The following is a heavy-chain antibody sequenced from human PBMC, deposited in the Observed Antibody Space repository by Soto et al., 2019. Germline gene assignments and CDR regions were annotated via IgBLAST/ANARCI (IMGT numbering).Heavy chain of an antibody. J-gene: IGHJ5*02. Sequence: TSETLSLTCTVSGGSISSYYWSWIRQPPGKGLEWIGYIYYSGSTNYNPSLKSRVTISVDTSKNQFSLKLSSVTAADTAVYYCARATGEQQPYNWFDPWGQGTLVTVSS. CDR1: GGSISSYY. D-gene: IGHD6-13*01. CDR3: ARATGEQQPYNWFDP. CDR2: IYYSGST. V-gene: IGHV4-59*08.